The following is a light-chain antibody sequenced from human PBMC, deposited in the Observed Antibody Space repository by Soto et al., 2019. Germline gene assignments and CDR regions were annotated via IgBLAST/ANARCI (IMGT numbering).Light chain of an antibody. J-gene: IGKJ4*01. CDR3: QQFNVYPLT. CDR1: QGIRDF. Sequence: DIQLTQSPSFLSASVGDRVTITCRASQGIRDFLAWYQQKPGKAPKLLIYAASTLQAGVPTRFSGFASGTEFTLTISNLQPADSATYYCQQFNVYPLTCGGGTKVEIK. V-gene: IGKV1-9*01. CDR2: AAS.